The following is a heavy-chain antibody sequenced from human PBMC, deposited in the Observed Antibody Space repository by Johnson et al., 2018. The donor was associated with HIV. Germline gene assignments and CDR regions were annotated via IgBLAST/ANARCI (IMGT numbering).Heavy chain of an antibody. J-gene: IGHJ3*01. CDR2: SGSGGTR. D-gene: IGHD2/OR15-2a*01. V-gene: IGHV3-53*01. Sequence: VQLVESGGGLIQPGGSLRLSCAASGFTVSSNYMSWVRQTPGKGLEWVSHISGSGGTRSYADSVRGRFTISRDNSETTLYLQMNSLRVEDTAVYYCARRGNYLADAFDVWGPGTMVIVSS. CDR3: ARRGNYLADAFDV. CDR1: GFTVSSNY.